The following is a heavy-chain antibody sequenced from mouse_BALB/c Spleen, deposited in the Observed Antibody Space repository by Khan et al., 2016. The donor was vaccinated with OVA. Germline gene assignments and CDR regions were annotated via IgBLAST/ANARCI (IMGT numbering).Heavy chain of an antibody. V-gene: IGHV2-6-4*01. CDR2: IWSGGST. CDR3: ARNRDGRSYWYFDV. D-gene: IGHD3-3*01. CDR1: GFSLSRYS. J-gene: IGHJ1*01. Sequence: QVQLKESGPGLVAPSQSLSITCTVSGFSLSRYSVHWVRQPPGKGLEWLGIIWSGGSTDYNSALKSRLSISKDNSKSQVFLKMNSLQTDDTAMYYCARNRDGRSYWYFDVWGAGTTVTVSS.